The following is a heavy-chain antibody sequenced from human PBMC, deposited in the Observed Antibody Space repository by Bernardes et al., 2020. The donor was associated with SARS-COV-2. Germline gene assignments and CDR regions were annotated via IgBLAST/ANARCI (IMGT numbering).Heavy chain of an antibody. CDR2: ISSSGSTI. V-gene: IGHV3-48*03. Sequence: GGSLRLSCAASGFTFSSYEMNWVRQAPGKGLEWVSYISSSGSTIYYADSVKGRFTISRDNAKNSLYLQMNSLRAEDTAVYYCAREARYSGYDYGGALRFLSPIWGQGTMVTVSS. CDR3: AREARYSGYDYGGALRFLSPI. D-gene: IGHD5-12*01. CDR1: GFTFSSYE. J-gene: IGHJ3*02.